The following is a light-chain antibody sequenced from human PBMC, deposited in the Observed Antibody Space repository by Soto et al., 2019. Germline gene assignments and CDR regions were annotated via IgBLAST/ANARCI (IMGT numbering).Light chain of an antibody. V-gene: IGKV3D-20*02. J-gene: IGKJ1*01. CDR1: QSVSGTY. CDR2: DAS. CDR3: QQRSNWQT. Sequence: EIVLTQSPGTLSLSPWERATLSCRASQSVSGTYLAWYQQTPGQAPRLLIYDASTRATGIPARFSGSGSGTDFTLTISSLEPEDFAVYYCQQRSNWQTFGQGTKVDIK.